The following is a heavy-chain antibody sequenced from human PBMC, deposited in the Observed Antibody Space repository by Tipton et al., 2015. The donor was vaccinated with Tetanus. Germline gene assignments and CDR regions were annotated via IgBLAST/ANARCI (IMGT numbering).Heavy chain of an antibody. J-gene: IGHJ4*02. CDR3: ARGHSPLYNWNFGYFDF. CDR2: IDPNSGGT. V-gene: IGHV1-2*07. CDR1: GYTFTDYY. D-gene: IGHD1-7*01. Sequence: QLVQSGAEVKKPGASVKVSCKASGYTFTDYYMHWVRQAPGQGLEWMGWIDPNSGGTNYAHKFRGRVSMTSDTSINTAYMELSSLTSDDTAVYFCARGHSPLYNWNFGYFDFWGQGTLVTVSS.